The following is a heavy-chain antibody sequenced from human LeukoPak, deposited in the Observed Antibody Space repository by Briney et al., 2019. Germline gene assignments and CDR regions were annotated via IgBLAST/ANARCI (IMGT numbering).Heavy chain of an antibody. CDR2: IYTSGST. CDR1: GGSISSYY. Sequence: SETLSLTCTVSGGSISSYYWSWIRQPAGKGLEWIGRIYTSGSTNYNPSLKSRVTMSVDTSKNQFSLKLSSVTAADTAVYYCARDFAAIQRQDYPIDYWGQGTLVTVSS. CDR3: ARDFAAIQRQDYPIDY. J-gene: IGHJ4*02. D-gene: IGHD4-11*01. V-gene: IGHV4-4*07.